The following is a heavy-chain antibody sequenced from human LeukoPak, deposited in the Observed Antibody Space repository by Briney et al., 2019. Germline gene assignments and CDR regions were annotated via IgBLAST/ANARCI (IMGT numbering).Heavy chain of an antibody. CDR3: AREGDGYNKEFDY. CDR2: IWYDGSNK. Sequence: GGSLRPSCAASGFTFSSYGMHWVRQAPGKGLEWVAVIWYDGSNKYYADSVKGRFTISRDNSKNTLYLQMNSLRAEDTAVYYCAREGDGYNKEFDYWGQGTLVTVSS. V-gene: IGHV3-33*01. D-gene: IGHD5-24*01. CDR1: GFTFSSYG. J-gene: IGHJ4*02.